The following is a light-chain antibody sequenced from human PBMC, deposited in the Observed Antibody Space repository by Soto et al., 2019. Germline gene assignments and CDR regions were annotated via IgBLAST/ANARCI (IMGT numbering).Light chain of an antibody. CDR3: SSYAGSSNV. CDR1: SSDVGGYNY. CDR2: EVN. J-gene: IGLJ1*01. V-gene: IGLV2-8*01. Sequence: QSVLTQPTSASGSPGQSVAISCTGTSSDVGGYNYVSWYQQHPGKAPKLMIYEVNKRPSGVPDRFSGSKSGNTASLTVSGLQAEDEADYYCSSYAGSSNVFGTGPRSPS.